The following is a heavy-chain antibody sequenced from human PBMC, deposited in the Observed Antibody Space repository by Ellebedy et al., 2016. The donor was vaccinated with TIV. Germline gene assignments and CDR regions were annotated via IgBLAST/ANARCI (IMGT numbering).Heavy chain of an antibody. CDR3: ARPQPKGVTTVAPHY. J-gene: IGHJ4*02. Sequence: PGGSLRLSCAASGFTFSSYWMHWVRQAPGKGLVWVSRINSDGSSTSYADSVKGRFTISRDNSKNTLYLQMNSLRAEDTAVYYCARPQPKGVTTVAPHYWGQGTLVTVSS. CDR2: INSDGSST. CDR1: GFTFSSYW. D-gene: IGHD4-17*01. V-gene: IGHV3-74*01.